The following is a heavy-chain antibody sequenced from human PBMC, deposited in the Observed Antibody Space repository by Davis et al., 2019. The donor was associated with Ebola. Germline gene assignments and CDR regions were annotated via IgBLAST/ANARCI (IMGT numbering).Heavy chain of an antibody. Sequence: GSLRLSCTVSGGSISSYYWSWIRQPPGKGLEWIGYIYYSGSTNYNPSLKSRVTISVDTSKNQFSLKLSSVTAADTAVYYCARQRRLRLGELSGHFDYWGQGTLVTVSS. J-gene: IGHJ4*02. CDR1: GGSISSYY. CDR3: ARQRRLRLGELSGHFDY. D-gene: IGHD3-16*02. CDR2: IYYSGST. V-gene: IGHV4-59*08.